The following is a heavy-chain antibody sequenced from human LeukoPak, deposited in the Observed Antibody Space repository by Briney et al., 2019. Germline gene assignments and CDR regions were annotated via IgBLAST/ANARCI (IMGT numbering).Heavy chain of an antibody. CDR2: ISSSGSTI. V-gene: IGHV3-11*01. CDR1: GFTFSDYY. Sequence: GGSLRLSCAASGFTFSDYYMSWIRQAPGKGPKGVSYISSSGSTISYADSVKGRFTIARDIAKNSLYLQMNSLRAEDTAVYYCARAMVRGVHIDYWGQGTLVTVSS. D-gene: IGHD3-10*01. J-gene: IGHJ4*02. CDR3: ARAMVRGVHIDY.